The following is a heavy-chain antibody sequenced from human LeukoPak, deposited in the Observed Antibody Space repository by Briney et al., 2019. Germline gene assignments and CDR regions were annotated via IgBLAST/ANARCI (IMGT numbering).Heavy chain of an antibody. CDR2: INHSGST. CDR3: ASRTYYYGSGDY. D-gene: IGHD3-10*01. Sequence: SETLSLTCAVYGGSFSGYYWSWLRQPPGKGLEWIGEINHSGSTNYNPSLKSRVTISVDTFKNQFSLKLSSVTAADTAVYYCASRTYYYGSGDYWGQGTLVTVSS. CDR1: GGSFSGYY. J-gene: IGHJ4*02. V-gene: IGHV4-34*01.